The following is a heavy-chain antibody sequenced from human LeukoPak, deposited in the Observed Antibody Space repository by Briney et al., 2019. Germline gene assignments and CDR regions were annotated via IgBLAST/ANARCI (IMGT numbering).Heavy chain of an antibody. J-gene: IGHJ5*01. V-gene: IGHV3-7*01. CDR2: INESGSEK. D-gene: IGHD3-10*01. CDR3: DTSLDYSGLDS. Sequence: GGSLRLSCAGSGFTLSNSWMGWVRQAPGKGLEWVANINESGSEKYYVDSEEGRFTISKDNAKNSVYLQMNSLRGEDTGIYYWDTSLDYSGLDSLVQGPLISVSA. CDR1: GFTLSNSW.